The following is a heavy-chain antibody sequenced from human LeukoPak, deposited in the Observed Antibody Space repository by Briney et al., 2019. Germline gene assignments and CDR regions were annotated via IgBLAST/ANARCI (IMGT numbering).Heavy chain of an antibody. V-gene: IGHV3-23*01. CDR2: ISGSGGST. J-gene: IGHJ4*02. CDR1: GFTFSSYA. D-gene: IGHD5-12*01. CDR3: ARARPPPRGYRPGELLLFDY. Sequence: PGGSLRLSCAASGFTFSSYAMSWVRQAPGKGLEWVSAISGSGGSTYYADSVKGRFTISRDNAKNSLYLQMNSLRAEDTAVYYCARARPPPRGYRPGELLLFDYWGQGTLVTVSS.